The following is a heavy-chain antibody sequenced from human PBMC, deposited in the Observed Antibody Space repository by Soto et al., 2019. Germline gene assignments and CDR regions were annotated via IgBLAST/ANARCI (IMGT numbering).Heavy chain of an antibody. CDR3: ARDLIGVNQTNLRFLETYYYYGMDV. J-gene: IGHJ6*02. V-gene: IGHV1-69*01. CDR1: GGTFSSYA. D-gene: IGHD3-3*01. Sequence: QVQLVQSGAEVKKPGSSVKVSCKASGGTFSSYAISWVRQAPGQGLEWMGGIIPIFGTANYAQKFQGRVTITADESTSTAYMELSSLRSEDTAVYYCARDLIGVNQTNLRFLETYYYYGMDVWGQGTTVTVSS. CDR2: IIPIFGTA.